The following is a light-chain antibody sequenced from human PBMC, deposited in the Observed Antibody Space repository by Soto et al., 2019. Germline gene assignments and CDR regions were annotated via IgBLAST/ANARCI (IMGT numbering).Light chain of an antibody. CDR3: QQYGYSRWT. CDR2: AAF. Sequence: ELVLTQSTGTLSLSPGERATLSCRASQSVRSNYLAWYHHKPGQAPRLLIYAAFSRATGIPDRLSGSESGTDFTLNINRLEPEDFSVYYCQQYGYSRWTFGHGNKVEIK. CDR1: QSVRSNY. J-gene: IGKJ1*01. V-gene: IGKV3-20*01.